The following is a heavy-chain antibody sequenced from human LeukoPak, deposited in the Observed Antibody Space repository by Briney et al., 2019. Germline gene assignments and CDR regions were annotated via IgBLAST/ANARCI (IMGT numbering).Heavy chain of an antibody. CDR3: AQTRFLEWLSPFDP. CDR2: IIPIFGTA. Sequence: SVKVSCKASGGTFSSYAISWVRQAPGQGLEWMGGIIPIFGTANYAQKFQGRVTITADESTSTAYMELSSLRSEDTAVYYCAQTRFLEWLSPFDPWGQGTLVTVSS. CDR1: GGTFSSYA. J-gene: IGHJ5*02. V-gene: IGHV1-69*13. D-gene: IGHD3-3*01.